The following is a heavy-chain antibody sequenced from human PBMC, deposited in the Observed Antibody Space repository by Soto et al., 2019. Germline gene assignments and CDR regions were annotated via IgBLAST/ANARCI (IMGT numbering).Heavy chain of an antibody. J-gene: IGHJ6*03. D-gene: IGHD4-17*01. CDR2: ISGGGGST. Sequence: GGSLTLACAASGVTFRSYAMNGVRQAPGKGLEWVSAISGGGGSTFNADSVKGRFTVSRDNSKNTLYLQMNSLRAEDTAVYYCAEERTTYYYYYYMGVWGKGTTVTVSS. V-gene: IGHV3-23*01. CDR1: GVTFRSYA. CDR3: AEERTTYYYYYYMGV.